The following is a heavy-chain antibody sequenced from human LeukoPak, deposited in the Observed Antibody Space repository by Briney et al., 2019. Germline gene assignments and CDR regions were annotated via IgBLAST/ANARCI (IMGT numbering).Heavy chain of an antibody. CDR2: IYYSGST. V-gene: IGHV4-59*01. J-gene: IGHJ4*02. D-gene: IGHD3-3*01. CDR3: ARGDSYYYDFWSGYSYYFDY. Sequence: SETLSLTCTVSGGSISSYYWSWIRQPPGQGLEWIGYIYYSGSTNYNPSLKSRVTISVDTSKNQFSLKLSSVTAADTAVYYCARGDSYYYDFWSGYSYYFDYWGQGTLVTVSS. CDR1: GGSISSYY.